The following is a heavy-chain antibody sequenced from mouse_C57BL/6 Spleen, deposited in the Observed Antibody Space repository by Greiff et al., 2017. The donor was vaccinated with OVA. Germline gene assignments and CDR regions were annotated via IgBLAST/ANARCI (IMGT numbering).Heavy chain of an antibody. V-gene: IGHV5-4*01. J-gene: IGHJ3*01. CDR3: ARDHYGSRGAY. CDR2: ISDGGSYT. D-gene: IGHD1-1*01. Sequence: DVMLVESGGGLVKPGGSLKLSCAASGFTFSSYAMSWVRQTPEKRLEWVATISDGGSYTYYPDNVKGRFTISRDNAKNNLYLQMSHLKSEETAMYYCARDHYGSRGAYWGQGTLVTVSA. CDR1: GFTFSSYA.